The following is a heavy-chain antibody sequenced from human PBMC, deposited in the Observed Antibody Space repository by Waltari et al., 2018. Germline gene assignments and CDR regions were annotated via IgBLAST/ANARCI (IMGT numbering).Heavy chain of an antibody. CDR3: ARQGGSSSSIDY. Sequence: QVQLVQSGAAVKKPGSSVKVTCKASGGTFSSYTLSWLRQAPGQGLEWRGRIIPILGIANYAQKCQGRVTITADKSTSTAYMELSSLRSEDTAVYYCARQGGSSSSIDYWGQGTLVTVSS. CDR2: IIPILGIA. CDR1: GGTFSSYT. V-gene: IGHV1-69*02. J-gene: IGHJ4*02. D-gene: IGHD6-6*01.